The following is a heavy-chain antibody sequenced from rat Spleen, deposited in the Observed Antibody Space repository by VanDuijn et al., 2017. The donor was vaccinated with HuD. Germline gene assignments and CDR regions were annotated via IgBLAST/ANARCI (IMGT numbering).Heavy chain of an antibody. V-gene: IGHV5S13*01. CDR1: GFTFSKYD. J-gene: IGHJ2*01. CDR3: AVSGYGY. Sequence: EVQLVESGGGLVQPGRSLKLSCAASGFTFSKYDMAWVRQAPTKGLEWIASISTGGGNPYYRDSVKGRFTISRDNAKNTQYLQMDSLRSEDTATYYCAVSGYGYWGQGVMVTVSS. CDR2: ISTGGGNP. D-gene: IGHD4-3*01.